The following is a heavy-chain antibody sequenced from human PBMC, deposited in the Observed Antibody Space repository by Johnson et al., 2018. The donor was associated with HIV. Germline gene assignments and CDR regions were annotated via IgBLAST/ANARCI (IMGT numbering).Heavy chain of an antibody. CDR1: GFTFDDYA. CDR2: ISWNSGSI. J-gene: IGHJ3*02. D-gene: IGHD6-13*01. Sequence: VQVVESGGGLVQPGRSLRLSCAASGFTFDDYAMHWVRQAPGKGLEWVSGISWNSGSIGYADSVKGRFTISRDNAKNSLYLQMNSLRAEDTAVYYCAKDQWSSSWTNDAFDIWGQGTMVTVSS. CDR3: AKDQWSSSWTNDAFDI. V-gene: IGHV3-9*01.